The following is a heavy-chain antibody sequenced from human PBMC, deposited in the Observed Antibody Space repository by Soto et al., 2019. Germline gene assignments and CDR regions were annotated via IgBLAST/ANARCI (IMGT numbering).Heavy chain of an antibody. CDR1: GGTFSSYA. D-gene: IGHD3-22*01. V-gene: IGHV1-69*06. Sequence: QVQLVQSGAEVKKPGSSVKVSCKASGGTFSSYAISWVRQAPGQGLEWMGGIIPIFGTANYAQKFQGRVTITADKSTSTAYMELSSLRSEDTAVYYCARDNRPYYYDSSGYYYAFDIWGQGTMVTVSS. J-gene: IGHJ3*02. CDR2: IIPIFGTA. CDR3: ARDNRPYYYDSSGYYYAFDI.